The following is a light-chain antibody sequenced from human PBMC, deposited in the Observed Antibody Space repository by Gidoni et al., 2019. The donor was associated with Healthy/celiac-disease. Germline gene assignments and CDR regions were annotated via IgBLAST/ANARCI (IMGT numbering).Light chain of an antibody. CDR2: RNN. Sequence: QSVLTHPPSASGTPGQRFTISCSGSSSNIGSNYVYWYQQLPGTAPKLLIYRNNQRPSGVPDRFSGSKSGTSASLAISGLRSEDEADYYCAAWDDSLSGLNWVFGGGTKLTVL. V-gene: IGLV1-47*01. CDR1: SSNIGSNY. CDR3: AAWDDSLSGLNWV. J-gene: IGLJ3*02.